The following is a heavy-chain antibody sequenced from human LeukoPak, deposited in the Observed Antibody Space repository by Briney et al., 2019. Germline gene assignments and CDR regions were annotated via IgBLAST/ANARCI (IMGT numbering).Heavy chain of an antibody. D-gene: IGHD6-19*01. Sequence: PSETLSLTCTVSGGSISSYYWSWIRQPPGKGLEWIRYIYCSGSTNYNPSLKSRVTISVDTSKNQFSLKLSSVTAADTAVYYCARGLTYSSGWFDYWGQGTLATVSS. CDR3: ARGLTYSSGWFDY. CDR2: IYCSGST. J-gene: IGHJ4*02. V-gene: IGHV4-59*08. CDR1: GGSISSYY.